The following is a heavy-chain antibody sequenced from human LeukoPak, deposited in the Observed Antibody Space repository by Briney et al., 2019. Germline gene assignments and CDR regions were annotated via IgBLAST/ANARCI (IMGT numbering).Heavy chain of an antibody. CDR2: IRYDGSNK. D-gene: IGHD2-15*01. V-gene: IGHV3-30*02. Sequence: GGSLRLSCAASGFIFSSYGMHWVRQAPGKGLEWVAFIRYDGSNKYCADSVKGRFTISRDTSKNTLYLQMNSLRAEDAAVYYCAKAPVTSCRGAFCYPFDYWGQGTLVTVSS. J-gene: IGHJ4*02. CDR1: GFIFSSYG. CDR3: AKAPVTSCRGAFCYPFDY.